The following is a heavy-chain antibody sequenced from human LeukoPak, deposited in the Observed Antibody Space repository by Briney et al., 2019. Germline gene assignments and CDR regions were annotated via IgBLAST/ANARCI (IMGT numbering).Heavy chain of an antibody. Sequence: PSETLSLTCTISGASISGFYWSWIRQPPGKGLEWIGPINYSGSTNYNPSLKSRVTISIDTSKNRMSLNLISVTAADTAVYYCARDPIHRGDYNADWGQGALVSVSS. D-gene: IGHD4-17*01. CDR1: GASISGFY. J-gene: IGHJ4*02. CDR3: ARDPIHRGDYNAD. CDR2: INYSGST. V-gene: IGHV4-59*01.